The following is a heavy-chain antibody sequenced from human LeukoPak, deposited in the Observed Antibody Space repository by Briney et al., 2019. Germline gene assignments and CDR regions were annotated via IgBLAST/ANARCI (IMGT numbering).Heavy chain of an antibody. CDR2: IYYSGST. J-gene: IGHJ3*02. CDR3: ARDPFYYYDSSGRPDAFDI. Sequence: LRLSCAASGYTFSSYSMNWVRQAPGKGLEWIGYIYYSGSTYYNPSLKSRVTISVDTSKNQFSLKLSSVTAADTAVYYCARDPFYYYDSSGRPDAFDIWGQGTMVTVSS. V-gene: IGHV4-30-4*08. CDR1: GYTFSSYS. D-gene: IGHD3-22*01.